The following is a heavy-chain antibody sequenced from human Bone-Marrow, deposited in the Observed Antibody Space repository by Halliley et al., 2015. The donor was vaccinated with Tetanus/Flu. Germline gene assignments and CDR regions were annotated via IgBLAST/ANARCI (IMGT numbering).Heavy chain of an antibody. J-gene: IGHJ4*02. CDR2: LDPSDSYT. V-gene: IGHV5-10-1*01. CDR3: ARHHYYDSTSQRPHFDY. D-gene: IGHD3-22*01. Sequence: RLDPSDSYTDYSPSFQGHVTISTDKSFSTAYLQWSSLKASDTAIYYCARHHYYDSTSQRPHFDYWGQGTLVTVSS.